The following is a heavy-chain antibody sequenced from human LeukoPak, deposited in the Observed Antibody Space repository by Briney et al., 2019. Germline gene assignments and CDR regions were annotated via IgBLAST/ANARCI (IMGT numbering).Heavy chain of an antibody. CDR3: ATWRTARTGFDY. Sequence: SETLSLTCTVSGGSISNNNYYWAWIRQPPGKGLECIGSIYYSGSPYYNPSLKSRVTISVDTSKNQFSLRLSSVTAADTAVYYCATWRTARTGFDYWGQGTLVTVSS. CDR1: GGSISNNNYY. D-gene: IGHD3/OR15-3a*01. CDR2: IYYSGSP. J-gene: IGHJ4*02. V-gene: IGHV4-39*01.